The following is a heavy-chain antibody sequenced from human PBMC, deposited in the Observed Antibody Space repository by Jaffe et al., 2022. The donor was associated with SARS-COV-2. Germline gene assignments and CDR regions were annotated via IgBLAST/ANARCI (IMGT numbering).Heavy chain of an antibody. CDR3: ATAYHDYGDYGGYNWFDP. J-gene: IGHJ5*02. D-gene: IGHD4-17*01. Sequence: QVQLVQSGAEVKKPGASVKVSCKVSGYTLTELSMHWVRQAPGKGLEWMGGFDPEDGETIYAQKFQGRVTMTEDTSTDTAYMELSSLRSEDTAVYYCATAYHDYGDYGGYNWFDPWGQGTLVTVSS. CDR2: FDPEDGET. V-gene: IGHV1-24*01. CDR1: GYTLTELS.